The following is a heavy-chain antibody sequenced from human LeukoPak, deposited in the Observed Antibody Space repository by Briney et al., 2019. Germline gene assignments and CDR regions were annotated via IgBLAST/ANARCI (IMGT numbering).Heavy chain of an antibody. J-gene: IGHJ4*02. CDR1: CYSFTSYW. Sequence: GESLQISCKGSCYSFTSYWIGWVRRMPGKGLEWMGIIYPGDSDTRYSPSFQGQVTISADKSISTAYLQWSSLKASDTAMYYCARPRERWLQSGSFDYWGQGTLVTVSS. V-gene: IGHV5-51*01. CDR2: IYPGDSDT. CDR3: ARPRERWLQSGSFDY. D-gene: IGHD5-24*01.